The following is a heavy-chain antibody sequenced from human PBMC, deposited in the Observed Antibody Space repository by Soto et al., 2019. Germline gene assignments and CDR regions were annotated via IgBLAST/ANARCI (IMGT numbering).Heavy chain of an antibody. CDR2: INHSGST. CDR1: GGSFSGYY. Sequence: PSETLSLTCAVYGGSFSGYYWTWIRQPPGTGLEWIGEINHSGSTNYNPSLKSRVTISVDTSKNQFSLNLSSVTAADTAVYYCARGYYYDSSGYRMGTFDIWGQGTMVTVSS. CDR3: ARGYYYDSSGYRMGTFDI. D-gene: IGHD3-22*01. J-gene: IGHJ3*02. V-gene: IGHV4-34*01.